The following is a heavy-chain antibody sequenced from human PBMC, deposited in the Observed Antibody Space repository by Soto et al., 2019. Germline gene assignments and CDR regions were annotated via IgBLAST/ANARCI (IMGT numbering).Heavy chain of an antibody. CDR2: VSNGGYYI. D-gene: IGHD2-8*01. J-gene: IGHJ2*01. V-gene: IGHV3-23*01. Sequence: HPGGSLRLSCAASGFTLTSYARVWVRQAPGKGLEWVSGVSNGGYYIFYADSVKGRFSISRDKSKNTLHLQMNSLSADDTAVYYCAKDDGTHGTNDWYFDLCGRGTLVTFSS. CDR3: AKDDGTHGTNDWYFDL. CDR1: GFTLTSYA.